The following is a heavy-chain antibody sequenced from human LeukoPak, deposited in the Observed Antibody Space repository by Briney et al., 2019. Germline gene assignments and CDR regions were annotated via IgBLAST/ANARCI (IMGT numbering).Heavy chain of an antibody. Sequence: AGGSLRLSCAASGLSFSAYWMYWVRQAPGKGLEWVSSINPDASIINHADSVKGRFTLSRDNAKNTLYLHLNSLRAEDTAVYYCTTALIYYDAFDVWGLGTRVTVSS. D-gene: IGHD1-26*01. J-gene: IGHJ3*01. CDR2: INPDASII. V-gene: IGHV3-74*01. CDR1: GLSFSAYW. CDR3: TTALIYYDAFDV.